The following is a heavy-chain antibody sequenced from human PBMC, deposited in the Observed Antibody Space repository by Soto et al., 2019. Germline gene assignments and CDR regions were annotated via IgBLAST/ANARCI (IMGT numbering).Heavy chain of an antibody. CDR2: ISAYNGNT. J-gene: IGHJ5*02. CDR1: GYAFTSYG. Sequence: ALVNVYWKASGYAFTSYGIRWVRQAQGQGLEWMGWISAYNGNTNYAQKLQGRVTMTTDTSTSTAYMELRSLRSDDTAVYYCARDAVVVPAAVSRFDPWGQGTLVTVSS. CDR3: ARDAVVVPAAVSRFDP. D-gene: IGHD2-2*01. V-gene: IGHV1-18*01.